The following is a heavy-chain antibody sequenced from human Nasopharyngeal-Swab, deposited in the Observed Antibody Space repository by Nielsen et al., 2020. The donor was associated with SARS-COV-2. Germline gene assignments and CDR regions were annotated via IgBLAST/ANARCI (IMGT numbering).Heavy chain of an antibody. J-gene: IGHJ6*02. Sequence: GGSLRLSCAASGFTFSTHAMSWVRQAPGKGLEWVSGISHSGGSTYYADSVKGRFTISRDNSKNTLYLQMNSLRAEDTAVYYCARDLYRQQWPLYNYYGMDVWGQGTTVTVSS. V-gene: IGHV3-23*01. CDR1: GFTFSTHA. D-gene: IGHD6-19*01. CDR2: ISHSGGST. CDR3: ARDLYRQQWPLYNYYGMDV.